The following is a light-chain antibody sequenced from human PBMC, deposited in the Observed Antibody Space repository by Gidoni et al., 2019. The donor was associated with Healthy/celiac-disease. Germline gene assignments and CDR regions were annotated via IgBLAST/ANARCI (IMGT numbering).Light chain of an antibody. CDR2: DAS. J-gene: IGKJ3*01. V-gene: IGKV1-33*01. CDR3: QQYDNLPFT. Sequence: DIKMTQSPSSLSASVGDRVTIHCHASQDISTYLNWYQQKPGKAPKLLIYDASSLETGVPARFSGSGSGTDFTFTISSLQPEDIATYYCQQYDNLPFTFGPGTKLDIK. CDR1: QDISTY.